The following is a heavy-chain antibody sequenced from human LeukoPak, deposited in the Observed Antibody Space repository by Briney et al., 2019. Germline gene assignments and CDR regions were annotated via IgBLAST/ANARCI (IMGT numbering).Heavy chain of an antibody. CDR3: ARHRWYYGSGSYRYMDV. V-gene: IGHV4-59*08. CDR2: IYYSGST. CDR1: GGSISSYY. D-gene: IGHD3-10*01. J-gene: IGHJ6*03. Sequence: SETLSLTCTVSGGSISSYYWSWIRQPPGKGLEWIGYIYYSGSTNYNPSLKSRVTISVDTSKNQFSLKLSSVTAADTAVYYCARHRWYYGSGSYRYMDVWGKGTTVTVSS.